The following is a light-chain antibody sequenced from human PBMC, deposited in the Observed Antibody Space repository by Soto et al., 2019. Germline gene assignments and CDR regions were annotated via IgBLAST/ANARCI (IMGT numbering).Light chain of an antibody. CDR1: KSVGSD. Sequence: EIVMTQSPATLSVSPGERATISCSASKSVGSDLAWYRQKPGQAPRLGIYDIFTRDTGVPTRISGSGSDTEFTLTISSLQSEDFAVYYCQQYNSWPLTFGGGTKVEIK. CDR3: QQYNSWPLT. V-gene: IGKV3D-15*01. CDR2: DIF. J-gene: IGKJ4*01.